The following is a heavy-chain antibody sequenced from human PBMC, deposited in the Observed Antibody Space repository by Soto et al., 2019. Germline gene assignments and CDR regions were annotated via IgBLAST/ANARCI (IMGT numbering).Heavy chain of an antibody. D-gene: IGHD3-3*01. V-gene: IGHV1-8*01. CDR2: MNPNSGNT. CDR1: GYTFTSYD. J-gene: IGHJ6*02. Sequence: ASVKFSCTASGYTFTSYDINWVRQATGQGLEWMGWMNPNSGNTGYAQKFQGRVTMTRNTSISTAYMELSSLRSEDTAVYYCAGVGVGSGYPPGRYGRDVWGQGTTVT. CDR3: AGVGVGSGYPPGRYGRDV.